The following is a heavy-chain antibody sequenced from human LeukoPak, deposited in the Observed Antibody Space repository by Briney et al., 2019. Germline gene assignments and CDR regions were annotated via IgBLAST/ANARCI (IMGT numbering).Heavy chain of an antibody. D-gene: IGHD3-9*01. Sequence: SETLSLTCSVSGGSMNSYYWSWIRQSPGKGLGWIGYIYYSGSTNYNPSLKSRVTISVDTSKNQFSLKLSSVTAADAAVYYCARHVWLQPFDYWGQGTLVTVSS. V-gene: IGHV4-59*08. J-gene: IGHJ4*02. CDR2: IYYSGST. CDR3: ARHVWLQPFDY. CDR1: GGSMNSYY.